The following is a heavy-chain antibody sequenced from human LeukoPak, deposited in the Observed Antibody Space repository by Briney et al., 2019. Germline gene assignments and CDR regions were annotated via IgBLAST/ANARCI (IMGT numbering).Heavy chain of an antibody. V-gene: IGHV4-34*01. D-gene: IGHD3-22*01. CDR2: INHSGST. Sequence: SGTLSLTCAVYGGSFSGYYWSWIRQPPGKGLEWIGEINHSGSTNYNPSLKSRVTISVDTSKNQFSLKLSSVTAADTAVYYCARGRFRGPYYYDSSGYYFGYWGQGTLVTVSS. CDR1: GGSFSGYY. J-gene: IGHJ4*02. CDR3: ARGRFRGPYYYDSSGYYFGY.